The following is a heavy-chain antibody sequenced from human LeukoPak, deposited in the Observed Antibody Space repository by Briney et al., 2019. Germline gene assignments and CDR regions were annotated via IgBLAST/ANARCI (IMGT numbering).Heavy chain of an antibody. CDR2: IIPILGIA. Sequence: ASVKVSCKASGGTFSSYTISWVRQAPGQGLEWMGRIIPILGIANYAQKFQGRVTITADKSTSTAYMGLSSLRSEDTAVYYCTSSSYANNWFDPWGQGTLVTVSS. J-gene: IGHJ5*02. V-gene: IGHV1-69*02. CDR1: GGTFSSYT. CDR3: TSSSYANNWFDP. D-gene: IGHD3-16*01.